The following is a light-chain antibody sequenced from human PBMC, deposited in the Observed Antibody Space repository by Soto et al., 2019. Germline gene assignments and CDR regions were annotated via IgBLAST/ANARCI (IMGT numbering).Light chain of an antibody. CDR1: QSIIRY. J-gene: IGKJ1*01. Sequence: DIQMTQSPSSLSASVGDSVTITCRASQSIIRYLNWYQQKPGKAPKLLIYGTSSLQSGVPSRFSGSGSGTEFTLTISSLQPDDFATYYCQHYNSYSEAFGQGTKVELK. V-gene: IGKV1-5*01. CDR2: GTS. CDR3: QHYNSYSEA.